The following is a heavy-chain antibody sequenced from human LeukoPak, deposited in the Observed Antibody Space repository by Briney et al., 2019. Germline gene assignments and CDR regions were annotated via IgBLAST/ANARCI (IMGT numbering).Heavy chain of an antibody. CDR2: IYTSGST. CDR3: ARLERHRYYFDY. CDR1: GGSISSYY. J-gene: IGHJ4*02. V-gene: IGHV4-4*07. D-gene: IGHD1-1*01. Sequence: SETLSLTCAVSGGSISSYYWSWIRQPAGKGLEWIGRIYTSGSTNYNPSLKSRVTMSVDTSKKQYSLKLSSVTAADTAVYYCARLERHRYYFDYWGQGTLVTVS.